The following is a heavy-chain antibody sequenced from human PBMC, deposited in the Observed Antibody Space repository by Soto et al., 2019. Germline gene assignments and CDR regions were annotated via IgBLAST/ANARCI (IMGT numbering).Heavy chain of an antibody. V-gene: IGHV3-21*01. CDR1: GFTFSSYS. CDR2: ISSSSSYI. CDR3: ALVGYDSSGYYYDDAFDI. Sequence: GGSLRLSCAASGFTFSSYSMNWVRQAPGKGLERVSSISSSSSYIYYADSVKGRFTISRDNAKNSLYLQMNSLRAEDTAVYYYALVGYDSSGYYYDDAFDIWGQGTMVTVSS. D-gene: IGHD3-22*01. J-gene: IGHJ3*02.